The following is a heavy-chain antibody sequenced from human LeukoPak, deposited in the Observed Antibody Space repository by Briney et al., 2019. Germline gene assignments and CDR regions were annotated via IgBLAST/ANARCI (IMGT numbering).Heavy chain of an antibody. CDR2: IKQDGSEK. J-gene: IGHJ4*02. Sequence: GGSLRLSCGASGFTFSTYRMSWVRQAPGKGLEWVANIKQDGSEKNYVDSVRGRFTISRDNAKNSLSLQMNSLRAEDTAVYYCARVRFGWLLVSDFDYWGQGTLVTVSS. CDR3: ARVRFGWLLVSDFDY. V-gene: IGHV3-7*01. D-gene: IGHD3-22*01. CDR1: GFTFSTYR.